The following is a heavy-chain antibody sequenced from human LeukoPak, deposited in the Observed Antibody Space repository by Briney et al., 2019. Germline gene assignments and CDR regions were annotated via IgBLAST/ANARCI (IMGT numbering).Heavy chain of an antibody. J-gene: IGHJ4*02. V-gene: IGHV1-3*01. Sequence: GASVKVSCKASGYTFSNYAIHWVRQAPGQRLEWMGWINGGDGNTKHSQRFQGRVTITRDTSASTAYMELSSLTSEDTAVYYCAREGQGCDFGYCGQGTLVTVSS. CDR1: GYTFSNYA. CDR3: AREGQGCDFGY. CDR2: INGGDGNT.